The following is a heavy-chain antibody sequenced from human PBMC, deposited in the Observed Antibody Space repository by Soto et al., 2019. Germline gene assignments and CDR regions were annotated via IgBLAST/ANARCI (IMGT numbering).Heavy chain of an antibody. CDR1: GYTFTSSG. CDR2: VRADNGDT. V-gene: IGHV1-18*01. D-gene: IGHD1-26*01. Sequence: GASVKVSCKASGYTFTSSGITWVRQAPGQGLEYLGYVRADNGDTNYAQKFQDRITITRDTSTRTAYMELRSLQSDDTAIYYCARGLYRRGTYYAFDNWGQGTLVTVSS. CDR3: ARGLYRRGTYYAFDN. J-gene: IGHJ4*02.